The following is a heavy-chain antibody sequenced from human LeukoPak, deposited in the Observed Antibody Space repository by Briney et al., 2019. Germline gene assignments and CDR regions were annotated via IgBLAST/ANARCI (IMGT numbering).Heavy chain of an antibody. V-gene: IGHV4-59*11. Sequence: ASDTLSLTCSVSADSFSSHYWTWIRQPPGKGLEWIGYISHIGSTNYNPSLKSRVTISVDTSKNQFSLKLSSVTAADTAVYYCARGHVDTAMVTTYYYGMDVWGQGTTVTVSS. J-gene: IGHJ6*02. CDR1: ADSFSSHY. CDR2: ISHIGST. D-gene: IGHD5-18*01. CDR3: ARGHVDTAMVTTYYYGMDV.